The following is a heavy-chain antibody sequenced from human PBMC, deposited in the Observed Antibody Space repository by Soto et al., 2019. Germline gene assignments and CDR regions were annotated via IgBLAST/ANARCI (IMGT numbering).Heavy chain of an antibody. D-gene: IGHD6-13*01. J-gene: IGHJ4*02. CDR2: IIPIFGTA. CDR1: GGTFSSYA. CDR3: ARVSSSWYGAYYFDY. Sequence: GASVKLSGKASGGTFSSYAISCVRQAPGQGLEWMGGIIPIFGTANYAQKFQGRVTITADESTSTAYMELSSLRSEDTAVYYCARVSSSWYGAYYFDYWGQGTLVTVSS. V-gene: IGHV1-69*13.